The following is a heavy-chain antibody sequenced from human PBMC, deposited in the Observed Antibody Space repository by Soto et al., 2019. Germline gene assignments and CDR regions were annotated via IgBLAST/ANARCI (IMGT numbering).Heavy chain of an antibody. CDR3: AREHSGVGVTSLDY. J-gene: IGHJ4*02. CDR1: GYTFTGYY. V-gene: IGHV1-2*02. CDR2: INPNSGGT. D-gene: IGHD1-26*01. Sequence: GASVKFSCKASGYTFTGYYMHWVRQAPGQGLEWMGWINPNSGGTNYAQKFQGRVTMTRDTSISTAYMELSRLRSDDTAVYYCAREHSGVGVTSLDYWGEGTLVTVS.